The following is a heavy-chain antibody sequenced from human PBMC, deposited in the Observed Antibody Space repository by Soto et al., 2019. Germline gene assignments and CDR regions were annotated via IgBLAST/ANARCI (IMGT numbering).Heavy chain of an antibody. CDR1: GYTVTIYV. CDR3: GRDVLPPGIAAAGTLGFDP. Sequence: ASVKVACKASGYTVTIYVISWVRQAPGQGLEWMGWISAYNGNTNYAQKLQGRVTMTTDTSTSTAYMELRSLRSDDTAVYYCGRDVLPPGIAAAGTLGFDPWGQGTLVTVSS. D-gene: IGHD6-13*01. CDR2: ISAYNGNT. J-gene: IGHJ5*02. V-gene: IGHV1-18*01.